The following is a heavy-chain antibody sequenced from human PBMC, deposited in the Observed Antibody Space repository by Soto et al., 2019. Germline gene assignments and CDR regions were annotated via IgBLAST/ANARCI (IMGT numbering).Heavy chain of an antibody. CDR3: ARGRGGYLSSSGHTHNYLDY. D-gene: IGHD3-22*01. J-gene: IGHJ4*02. CDR1: GYTFSDYG. V-gene: IGHV1-18*01. CDR2: INVYSGTT. Sequence: QVHLVQSGSEVKTAGAAVKVSCKASGYTFSDYGVSWVRQAPGQGLEWMGWINVYSGTTNYLPKFQGRVTMTTDTSTSTLYMELRDLSSEDAAVYYCARGRGGYLSSSGHTHNYLDYWGQGTLVTVSS.